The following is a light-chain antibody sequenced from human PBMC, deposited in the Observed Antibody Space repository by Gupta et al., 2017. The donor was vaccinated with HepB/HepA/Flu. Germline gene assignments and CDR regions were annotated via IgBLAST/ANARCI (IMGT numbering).Light chain of an antibody. CDR3: QHSYT. CDR2: AAS. J-gene: IGKJ1*01. CDR1: QSISSY. Sequence: DIQMTQSPSSLSASVGDRVTITCRASQSISSYLNWYQQKPGKAPKLLIYAASSLQSGVPSRFSGSGSVTDFTRTRSSLQPEDFETYDVQHSYTFGQGTKVEIK. V-gene: IGKV1-39*01.